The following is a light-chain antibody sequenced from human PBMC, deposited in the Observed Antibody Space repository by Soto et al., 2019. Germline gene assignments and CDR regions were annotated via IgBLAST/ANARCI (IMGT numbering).Light chain of an antibody. V-gene: IGKV1-39*01. CDR3: QQGYFTPRT. CDR1: QSISSY. Sequence: DIQMTQSPASLSASVGDRVTITCRASQSISSYLNWYQQKPGKAPKVLIFAASRLQSGVTSRFSGSGSGTDFTLAINSLQPEDVATYYCQQGYFTPRTFGQGTKLEIK. CDR2: AAS. J-gene: IGKJ2*01.